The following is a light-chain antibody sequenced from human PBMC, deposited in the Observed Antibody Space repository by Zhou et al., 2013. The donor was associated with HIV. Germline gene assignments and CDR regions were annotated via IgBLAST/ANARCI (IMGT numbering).Light chain of an antibody. CDR1: QSVNSNS. J-gene: IGKJ4*01. CDR3: QQYNHWPPLT. Sequence: EIVLTQSPGTLSLSPGERATLSCRASQSVNSNSLAWYQQKPGQAPRLLIYAASSRATGIPDRFSGSASGTEFTLTISSLQPEDLAVYYCQQYNHWPPLTFGGGTKVEIK. V-gene: IGKV3-20*01. CDR2: AAS.